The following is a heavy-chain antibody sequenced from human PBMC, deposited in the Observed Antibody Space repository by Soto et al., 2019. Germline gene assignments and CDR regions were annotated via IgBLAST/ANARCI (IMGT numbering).Heavy chain of an antibody. J-gene: IGHJ4*02. CDR1: GGSFSGYY. CDR3: ASVYSSGWYSPFDY. Sequence: SETLSLTCAVYGGSFSGYYWSWIRQPPGKGLEWVGEINHSGSTNYNPSLKSRVTISVDTSKNQFSLKLSSVTAADTAVYYCASVYSSGWYSPFDYWGQGTLVTVSS. V-gene: IGHV4-34*01. CDR2: INHSGST. D-gene: IGHD6-19*01.